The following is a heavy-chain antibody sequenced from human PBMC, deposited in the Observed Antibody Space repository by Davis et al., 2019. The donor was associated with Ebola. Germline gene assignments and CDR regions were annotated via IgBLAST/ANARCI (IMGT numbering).Heavy chain of an antibody. Sequence: GESLKISCAPSGFIFSSHSMHWVRQAPGKGLEWVAVISYDGSNTHHADSVKGRFTISRDNSKNTQYLQMNSLRPEDTAVYYCGRTPRQGGNWYFDLWGRGTLVTVSS. CDR3: GRTPRQGGNWYFDL. J-gene: IGHJ2*01. CDR1: GFIFSSHS. CDR2: ISYDGSNT. D-gene: IGHD3-16*01. V-gene: IGHV3-30-3*01.